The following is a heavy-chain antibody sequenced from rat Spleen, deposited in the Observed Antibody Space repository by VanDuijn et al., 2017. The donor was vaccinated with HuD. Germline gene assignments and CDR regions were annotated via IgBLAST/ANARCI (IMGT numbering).Heavy chain of an antibody. CDR2: ISYDGTRT. CDR1: GFTSSDYY. Sequence: EVQLVESDGDLVQPGRSLKLSCAASGFTSSDYYMAWVRQAPTKGLDWVATISYDGTRTFYRDSVQGRFTISRDNAKSTLYLHMDSLTSEDTATYYCATGPRILRLDWFAYWGQGTLVTVSS. J-gene: IGHJ3*01. D-gene: IGHD1-6*01. CDR3: ATGPRILRLDWFAY. V-gene: IGHV5S10*01.